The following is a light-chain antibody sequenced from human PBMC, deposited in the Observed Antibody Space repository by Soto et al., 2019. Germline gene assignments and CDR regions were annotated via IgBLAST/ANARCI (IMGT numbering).Light chain of an antibody. CDR2: DVS. Sequence: QSALTQPRSVSGSPGQSVTISCTGTSSDVGGYNYVSWYQQHPGKAPKLRSHDVSKRPSGVPDRFSGSKSGNTASLTISGLQAEDEADYCCCSYAGSYTAYVFGTGTKVTVL. CDR3: CSYAGSYTAYV. V-gene: IGLV2-11*01. J-gene: IGLJ1*01. CDR1: SSDVGGYNY.